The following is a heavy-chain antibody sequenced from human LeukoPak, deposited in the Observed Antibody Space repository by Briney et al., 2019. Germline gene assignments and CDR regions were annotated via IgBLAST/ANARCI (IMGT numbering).Heavy chain of an antibody. CDR3: AKDRGSSWTGFFDY. D-gene: IGHD6-13*01. CDR1: GFTFSSYG. V-gene: IGHV3-30*18. Sequence: GGSLRLSCAASGFTFSSYGMHWVRQAPGKGLEWVAVISYDGSNKYYADSVKGRFTISRDDSKNTLYLQMNSLRAEDTAVYYCAKDRGSSWTGFFDYWGQGTLVTVSS. CDR2: ISYDGSNK. J-gene: IGHJ4*02.